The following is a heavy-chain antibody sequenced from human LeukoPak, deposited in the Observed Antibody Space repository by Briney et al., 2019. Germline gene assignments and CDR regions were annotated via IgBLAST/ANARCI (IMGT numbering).Heavy chain of an antibody. CDR2: IKISGYA. Sequence: GGSLRLSCTASGFTFNNYVMSWVRQAPGKGLEWVSSIKISGYADYADSVKGRFTISRDNSKNTLYLQMNSLRVEDTAVYYCAKVRPPPGSGWYGGDDSWGQGTLVTVSS. CDR3: AKVRPPPGSGWYGGDDS. D-gene: IGHD6-19*01. CDR1: GFTFNNYV. J-gene: IGHJ4*02. V-gene: IGHV3-23*01.